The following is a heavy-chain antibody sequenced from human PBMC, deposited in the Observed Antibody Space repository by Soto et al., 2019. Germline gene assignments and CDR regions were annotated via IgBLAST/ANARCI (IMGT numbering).Heavy chain of an antibody. V-gene: IGHV3-9*01. J-gene: IGHJ2*01. CDR1: GFTFDDYA. CDR3: AKDISSGAGEGYFDL. D-gene: IGHD3-16*01. CDR2: ISWNSGSI. Sequence: EVQLVESGGGLVQPGRSLRLSCAASGFTFDDYAMHWVRQAPGKGLESVSGISWNSGSIGYSDSVKGRFTISRDNAKNSLYLTMNSLRAEDTALYYCAKDISSGAGEGYFDLWGRGTLVTVSP.